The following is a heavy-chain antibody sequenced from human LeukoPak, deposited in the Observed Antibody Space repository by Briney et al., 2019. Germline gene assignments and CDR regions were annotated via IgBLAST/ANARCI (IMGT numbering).Heavy chain of an antibody. Sequence: GGSLRLSCAASGFTFDDYTMHWVRQAPGKGLEWVSLISWDGGSTYYADSVKGRFTIPRDNSKNSLYLQMNSLRTEDTALYYCAKTIPYCSSTSCYLKHYYYYYGMDVWGQGTTVTVSS. D-gene: IGHD2-2*01. CDR1: GFTFDDYT. CDR2: ISWDGGST. J-gene: IGHJ6*02. CDR3: AKTIPYCSSTSCYLKHYYYYYGMDV. V-gene: IGHV3-43*01.